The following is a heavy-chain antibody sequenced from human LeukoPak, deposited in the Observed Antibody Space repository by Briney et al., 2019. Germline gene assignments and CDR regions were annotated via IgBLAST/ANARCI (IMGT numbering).Heavy chain of an antibody. CDR3: ARSVGATGVDYWYFDL. D-gene: IGHD1-26*01. J-gene: IGHJ2*01. CDR1: GYSISSSNW. CDR2: IYYTGST. Sequence: SETLSLTCAVSGYSISSSNWWGWIRQPPGKGLEWIGCIYYTGSTNYNPSLNSRVTVSVDTSKNQFSLNLTSVTALDTAVYYCARSVGATGVDYWYFDLWGRGTLVTVSS. V-gene: IGHV4-28*06.